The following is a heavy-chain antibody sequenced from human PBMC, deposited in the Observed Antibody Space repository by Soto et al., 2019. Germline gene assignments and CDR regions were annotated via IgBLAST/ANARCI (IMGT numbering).Heavy chain of an antibody. CDR3: ASLERRDGYNYFECGYQYNGMDV. V-gene: IGHV3-21*01. D-gene: IGHD5-12*01. Sequence: EVQLVESGGGLVKPGGSLRLSCAASGFTFSRNSMNWVRQAPGTGLEWVSSISSSSSYIHYADSLKGRFTISRDNAKNSLYLQMNSLRAEDTAVYYCASLERRDGYNYFECGYQYNGMDVWGQGTTVTVSS. CDR1: GFTFSRNS. CDR2: ISSSSSYI. J-gene: IGHJ6*02.